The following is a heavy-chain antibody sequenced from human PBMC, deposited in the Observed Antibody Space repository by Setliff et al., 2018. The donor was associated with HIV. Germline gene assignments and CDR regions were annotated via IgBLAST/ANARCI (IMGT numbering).Heavy chain of an antibody. CDR2: FNPEDDET. J-gene: IGHJ4*02. CDR3: ATLSTSCSSTSCYYFDN. V-gene: IGHV1-69-2*01. CDR1: GYTFTDYY. D-gene: IGHD2-2*01. Sequence: ASVKVSCKASGYTFTDYYMHWVQQAPGKGLEWVGRFNPEDDETLFAENFQGRVTITADTSTNTAYMELTSLISEDTAVYYCATLSTSCSSTSCYYFDNWGQGTLVTVSS.